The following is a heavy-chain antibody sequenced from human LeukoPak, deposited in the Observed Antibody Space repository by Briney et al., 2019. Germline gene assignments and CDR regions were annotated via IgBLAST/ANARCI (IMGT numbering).Heavy chain of an antibody. D-gene: IGHD3/OR15-3a*01. CDR3: VRDWIANDVSTLDI. CDR2: IDPNTGTP. J-gene: IGHJ3*02. V-gene: IGHV7-4-1*01. Sequence: ASVKLSCTASGYTITTYAMNWRRLAPGQGFEWLGWIDPNTGTPTYAQGFTGRFVFSLDTSLSSAYLEIHSLKAEDTAVYYCVRDWIANDVSTLDIWGQGTMVAVFS. CDR1: GYTITTYA.